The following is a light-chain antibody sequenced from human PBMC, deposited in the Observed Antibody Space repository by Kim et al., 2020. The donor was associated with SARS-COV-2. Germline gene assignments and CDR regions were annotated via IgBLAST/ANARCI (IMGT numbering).Light chain of an antibody. V-gene: IGLV3-9*01. Sequence: ALGPTARITCGGNNIGSKTVHWYQQKPGQAPLLVIYRNNNRPSGIPERFSGSNSGNTATLTISSAQAGDEADYYCQVWDSSTYVVFGGGTQLTVL. CDR3: QVWDSSTYVV. CDR1: NIGSKT. CDR2: RNN. J-gene: IGLJ2*01.